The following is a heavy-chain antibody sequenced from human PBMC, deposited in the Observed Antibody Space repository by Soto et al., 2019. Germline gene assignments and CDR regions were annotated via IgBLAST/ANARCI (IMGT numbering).Heavy chain of an antibody. D-gene: IGHD6-6*01. CDR3: ARGGPYSSSRLRPYYYYGMDV. J-gene: IGHJ6*02. CDR2: TYYRSKWYS. CDR1: GDSVSSNSAA. Sequence: SQTLSLTCAISGDSVSSNSAAWNWIRQSPSRGLEWLGRTYYRSKWYSDYAVSVKSRITINPDTSKNQFSLQLNSVTPEDTAVYYCARGGPYSSSRLRPYYYYGMDVWGQGTTVTVS. V-gene: IGHV6-1*01.